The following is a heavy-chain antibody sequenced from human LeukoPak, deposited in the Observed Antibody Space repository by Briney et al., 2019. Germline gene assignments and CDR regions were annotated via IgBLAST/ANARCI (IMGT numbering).Heavy chain of an antibody. Sequence: PGRSLRLSCAASGFTFSSYAMHWVRQAPGKGLEWVANINEDGSEKYYVDSVKGRFTISRDNAKNSLCLQMNGLRAEDTAVYYCATYGVVERATDYWGQGTLVTVSS. J-gene: IGHJ4*02. V-gene: IGHV3-7*01. CDR1: GFTFSSYA. CDR2: INEDGSEK. CDR3: ATYGVVERATDY. D-gene: IGHD2-15*01.